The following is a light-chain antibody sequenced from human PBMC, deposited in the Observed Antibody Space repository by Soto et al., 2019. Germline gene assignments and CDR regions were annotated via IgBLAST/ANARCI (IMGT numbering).Light chain of an antibody. Sequence: EIVLTQSPGTLSLSPGESATLSCRASRSLDSGQLAWYQQKVGRAPRLLIHDAFIRATGIPDRFSGSGSGTDFTLTIARLEPEDFAVYYCQQYGGSLITFGQGTRLEIK. J-gene: IGKJ5*01. V-gene: IGKV3-20*01. CDR2: DAF. CDR3: QQYGGSLIT. CDR1: RSLDSGQ.